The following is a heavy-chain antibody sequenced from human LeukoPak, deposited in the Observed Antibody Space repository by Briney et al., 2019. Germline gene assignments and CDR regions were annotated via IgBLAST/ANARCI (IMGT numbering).Heavy chain of an antibody. D-gene: IGHD3-10*02. CDR2: ISGSGGST. Sequence: PGGSLRLSCAASGFTFSSYAMSWVRQAPGKGLEWVSAISGSGGSTYYADSVKGRFTISRDNAKNSLYLQMNSLRAEDTAVYYCARVGARLVPYVYWGQGTLVTVSS. V-gene: IGHV3-23*01. J-gene: IGHJ4*02. CDR1: GFTFSSYA. CDR3: ARVGARLVPYVY.